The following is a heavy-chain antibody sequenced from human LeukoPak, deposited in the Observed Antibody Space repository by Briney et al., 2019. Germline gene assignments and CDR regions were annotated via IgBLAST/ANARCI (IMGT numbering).Heavy chain of an antibody. CDR2: IYYSGST. V-gene: IGHV4-38-2*01. D-gene: IGHD3-9*01. CDR1: GFTFSSYG. CDR3: ARGYYDILTGYYN. J-gene: IGHJ4*02. Sequence: PGGSLRLSCAASGFTFSSYGMHWVRQPPGKGLEWIGSIYYSGSTYYNPSLKSRVTISVDTSKNQFSLKLSSVTAADTAVYYCARGYYDILTGYYNWGQGTLVTVSS.